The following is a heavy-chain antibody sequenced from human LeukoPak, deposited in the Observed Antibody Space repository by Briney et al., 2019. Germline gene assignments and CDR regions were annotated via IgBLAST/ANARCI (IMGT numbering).Heavy chain of an antibody. J-gene: IGHJ4*02. CDR3: ARDGNSNHFDY. D-gene: IGHD4-11*01. V-gene: IGHV3-30-3*01. Sequence: GGSLRLSCAASGFTFSSYAMHWVRQAPGKGLEWVAVISYDGSNKYYADSVKGRFTISRDNSKNTLYLQMNSLRAEDTAVYYCARDGNSNHFDYWGQGTLVTVSS. CDR2: ISYDGSNK. CDR1: GFTFSSYA.